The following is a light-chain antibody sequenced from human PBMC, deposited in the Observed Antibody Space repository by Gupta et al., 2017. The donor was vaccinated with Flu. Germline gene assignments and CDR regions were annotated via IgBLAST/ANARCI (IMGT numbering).Light chain of an antibody. Sequence: ISGRFNQSLLHNKGNNYLDWYLQKPGQSTQVLIYLASRRASGVSDSFRCSGSGTDFTLKISRVEAGDVGVYYCMQALQTPGTFGQGTTVEVK. J-gene: IGKJ1*01. CDR2: LAS. V-gene: IGKV2-28*01. CDR1: QSLLHNKGNNY. CDR3: MQALQTPGT.